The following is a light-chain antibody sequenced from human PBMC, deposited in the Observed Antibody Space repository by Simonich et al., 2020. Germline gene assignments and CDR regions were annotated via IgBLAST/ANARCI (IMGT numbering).Light chain of an antibody. J-gene: IGKJ3*01. CDR2: WAS. CDR3: QQYYSTPFT. V-gene: IGKV4-1*01. CDR1: QSVLYSSHNKNY. Sequence: DIVMTQSPDSLAVSLGERATINFKSSQSVLYSSHNKNYLAWYQQKPGQPPKRLIYWASTREAGVPDRFSGSGSGTDFTLTISSLQAEDVAVYYCQQYYSTPFTFGPGTKVDIK.